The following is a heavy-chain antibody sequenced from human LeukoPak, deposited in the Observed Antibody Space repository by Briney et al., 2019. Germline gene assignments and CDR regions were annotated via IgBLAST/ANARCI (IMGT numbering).Heavy chain of an antibody. J-gene: IGHJ2*01. D-gene: IGHD4-17*01. CDR2: ISASGGTT. V-gene: IGHV3-23*01. CDR3: ATLYGDYNRYFDL. Sequence: GGSLRLSCTSSQLTFNRYVMAWVRQAPGKGLEWVSTISASGGTTYYADSVQGRFTISRDNSKNTLYLQMNSLRAEDTAVYYCATLYGDYNRYFDLWGRGTLVTVSS. CDR1: QLTFNRYV.